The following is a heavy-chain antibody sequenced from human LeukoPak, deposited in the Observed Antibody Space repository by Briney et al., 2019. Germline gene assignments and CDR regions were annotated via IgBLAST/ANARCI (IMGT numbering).Heavy chain of an antibody. D-gene: IGHD3-16*01. CDR1: GFTFSNAW. V-gene: IGHV3-15*01. J-gene: IGHJ4*02. CDR2: IKSKTDGGTT. CDR3: TTLGAFDY. Sequence: KPGGSLRLFCAASGFTFSNAWMSWVRQAPGKGLEWVGRIKSKTDGGTTDYAAPVKGSFTISIDDSKVTLYLQMNSLKTQDTAVHYCTTLGAFDYWGQGTLVTVSS.